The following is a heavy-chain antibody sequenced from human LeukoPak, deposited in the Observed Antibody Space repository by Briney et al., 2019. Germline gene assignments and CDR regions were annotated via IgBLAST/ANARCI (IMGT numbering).Heavy chain of an antibody. CDR3: ASGYYYDTSGYLAFDI. CDR2: IIPIFGTA. J-gene: IGHJ3*02. CDR1: GVTFSTYA. D-gene: IGHD3-22*01. V-gene: IGHV1-69*13. Sequence: ASVKVSCKASGVTFSTYAISWVRQVPGQGLEWMGGIIPIFGTANYAQKFQGRVTITADESTSTAYMELSSLRSEDTAVYYCASGYYYDTSGYLAFDIWGQGTIVTVSS.